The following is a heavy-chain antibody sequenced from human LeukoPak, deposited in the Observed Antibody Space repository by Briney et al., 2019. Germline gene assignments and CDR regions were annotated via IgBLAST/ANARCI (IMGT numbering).Heavy chain of an antibody. CDR2: INPNSGDT. CDR3: ARVSYYYYDSSGYSNRNDAFDI. J-gene: IGHJ3*02. V-gene: IGHV1-2*02. D-gene: IGHD3-22*01. CDR1: GYTFIGYY. Sequence: GASVKVSCKASGYTFIGYYMHWVRQAPGQGPEWMGWINPNSGDTNYAQKFQGRVTMTRDTSISTAYMELSRLRSDDTAVYYCARVSYYYYDSSGYSNRNDAFDIWGQGTMVTVSS.